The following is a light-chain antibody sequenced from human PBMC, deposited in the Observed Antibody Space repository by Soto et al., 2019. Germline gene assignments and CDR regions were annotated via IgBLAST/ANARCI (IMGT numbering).Light chain of an antibody. Sequence: EIVLTQSPATLSLSPGERATLSCRASQSVNGHLDWYQQKPGQAPRILIYDASNRATGTPARFSGSGSGTDFTLTISSLEPEDFAVYYCQERGNWPRYTLGQGTKLEIK. CDR2: DAS. CDR1: QSVNGH. CDR3: QERGNWPRYT. J-gene: IGKJ2*01. V-gene: IGKV3-11*01.